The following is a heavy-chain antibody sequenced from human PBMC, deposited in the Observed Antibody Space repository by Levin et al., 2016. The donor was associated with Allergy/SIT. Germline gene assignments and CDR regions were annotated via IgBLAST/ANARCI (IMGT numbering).Heavy chain of an antibody. CDR3: ARAKTYYDFWSGRSDAFDI. CDR2: ISSSSSYI. D-gene: IGHD3-3*01. V-gene: IGHV3-21*01. CDR1: GFTFSSYS. J-gene: IGHJ3*02. Sequence: GGSLRLSCAASGFTFSSYSMNWVRQAPGKGLEWVSSISSSSSYIYYADSVKGRFTISRDNAKNSLYLQMNSLRAEDTAVYYCARAKTYYDFWSGRSDAFDIWGQGTMVTVSS.